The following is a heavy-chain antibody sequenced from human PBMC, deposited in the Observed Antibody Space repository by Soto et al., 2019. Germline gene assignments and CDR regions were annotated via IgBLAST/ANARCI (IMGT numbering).Heavy chain of an antibody. CDR1: GFTFSSYA. CDR3: AKNYDFWSGLNWFDP. V-gene: IGHV3-23*01. Sequence: EVQLLESGGGLVQPGGSLRLSCAASGFTFSSYAMSWVRQAPGKGLEWVSGISGSGGNTYYADSVKGRFTISRDNSKNTLYLQMNSLRAEDTAIYYCAKNYDFWSGLNWFDPWGQGTLVTVSS. CDR2: ISGSGGNT. D-gene: IGHD3-3*01. J-gene: IGHJ5*02.